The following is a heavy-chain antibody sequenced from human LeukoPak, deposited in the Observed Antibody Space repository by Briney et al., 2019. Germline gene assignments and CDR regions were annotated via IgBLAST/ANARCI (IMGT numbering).Heavy chain of an antibody. Sequence: GSLRLSCAASGFTFSSYWMSWVRQAPGKGLEWVANIKQDGSEKYYVDSVKGRFTISRDNAKNSLYLQMNSLRAEDTAVYYCATDSSSWHFDYWGQGTLVTVSS. V-gene: IGHV3-7*01. CDR2: IKQDGSEK. D-gene: IGHD6-13*01. J-gene: IGHJ4*02. CDR1: GFTFSSYW. CDR3: ATDSSSWHFDY.